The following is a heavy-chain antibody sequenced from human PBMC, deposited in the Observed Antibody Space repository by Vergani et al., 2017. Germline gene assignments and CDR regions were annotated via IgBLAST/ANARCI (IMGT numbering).Heavy chain of an antibody. Sequence: QVQLVQSGAEVKKPGSSVKVSCKASGGTFSSYAISWVRQAPGQGLEWMGGIIPIFGTANYAQKFQGRVTMTMDTSISTAYMELRRLRSDDTAVYYCARAEEQLAETWGQGTLVTVSS. D-gene: IGHD6-6*01. CDR3: ARAEEQLAET. J-gene: IGHJ5*02. CDR2: IIPIFGTA. CDR1: GGTFSSYA. V-gene: IGHV1-69*06.